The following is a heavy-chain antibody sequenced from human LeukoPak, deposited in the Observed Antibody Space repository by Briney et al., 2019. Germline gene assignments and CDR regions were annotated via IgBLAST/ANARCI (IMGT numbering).Heavy chain of an antibody. Sequence: GGSLRLSCAASGFTFSNYAMSWVRQAPGKGLEWVSAISGSGGRTYYADSVKGRFTISRDNSKYTLYLQMNSLRAEDTAVYYCAKGATVAYYYYMDVWGKGTTVTVSS. CDR2: ISGSGGRT. CDR3: AKGATVAYYYYMDV. CDR1: GFTFSNYA. V-gene: IGHV3-23*01. J-gene: IGHJ6*03. D-gene: IGHD4-23*01.